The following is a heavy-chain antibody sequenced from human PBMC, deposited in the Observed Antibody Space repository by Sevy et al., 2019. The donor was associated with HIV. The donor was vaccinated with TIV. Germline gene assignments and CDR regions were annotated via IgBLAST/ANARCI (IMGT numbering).Heavy chain of an antibody. D-gene: IGHD6-6*01. CDR2: IYYSGST. V-gene: IGHV4-31*03. J-gene: IGHJ5*02. Sequence: SETLSLTCTVSGGSISSGGYYWSWIRQHPGKGLEWIGYIYYSGSTYYNPSLKSRVTISVDTSKNRFSLKLSSVTAADTAVYYCAGGSGSIAAGFDPWGQGTLVTVSS. CDR3: AGGSGSIAAGFDP. CDR1: GGSISSGGYY.